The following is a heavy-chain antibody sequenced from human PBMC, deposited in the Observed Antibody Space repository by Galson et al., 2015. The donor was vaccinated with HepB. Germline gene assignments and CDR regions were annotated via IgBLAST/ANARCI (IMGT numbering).Heavy chain of an antibody. Sequence: SVKVSCKASGYSFTTYIISWVRQAPGQGLQWMGRVSTDNGNTQYAPSLQDRVTMTTDTSTRTAYLELRSLTSEDTAVYYCAGGGMVTIGAPTFDYWGHGTLITVSS. CDR3: AGGGMVTIGAPTFDY. CDR1: GYSFTTYI. V-gene: IGHV1-18*01. J-gene: IGHJ4*01. CDR2: VSTDNGNT. D-gene: IGHD5-24*01.